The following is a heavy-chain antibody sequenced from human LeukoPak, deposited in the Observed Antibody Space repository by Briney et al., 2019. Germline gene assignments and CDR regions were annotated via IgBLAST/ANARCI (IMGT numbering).Heavy chain of an antibody. Sequence: GGSLRLSCAASGFTASSNYMSWVRQAPGRGLEWVSVIYSGGSTYYADSVKGRFTISRDNSKNTLYLQMNSLRAEDTSVYYCAREGQWLVPSGGAFDIWGQGTVVTVSS. CDR1: GFTASSNY. J-gene: IGHJ3*02. CDR2: IYSGGST. V-gene: IGHV3-66*01. D-gene: IGHD6-19*01. CDR3: AREGQWLVPSGGAFDI.